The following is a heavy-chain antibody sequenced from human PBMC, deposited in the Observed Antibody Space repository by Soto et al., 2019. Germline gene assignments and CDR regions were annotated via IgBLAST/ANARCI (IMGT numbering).Heavy chain of an antibody. Sequence: QLLQSGGGLVQPGGSLTLSCAASGFTFGTTDMSWVRQAPGEGLEWVSTIDGSGGITYYAESVKGRFTISGDNSSNTVYLQMNSLSGEVTALYYCVKNSGWFKTWGQGALVTVAS. CDR3: VKNSGWFKT. D-gene: IGHD3-10*01. CDR1: GFTFGTTD. V-gene: IGHV3-23*01. CDR2: IDGSGGIT. J-gene: IGHJ5*02.